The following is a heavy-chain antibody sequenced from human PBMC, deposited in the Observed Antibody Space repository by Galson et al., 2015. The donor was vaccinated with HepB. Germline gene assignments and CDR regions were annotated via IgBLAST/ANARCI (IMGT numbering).Heavy chain of an antibody. V-gene: IGHV1-69*04. CDR2: IIHILGIA. Sequence: SVKVSCKASGGTFSSYAISWVRQAPGQGLEWMGRIIHILGIANYAQKFQGRVTITADKSTSTAYMELSSLRSEDTAVYYCARDQGSFKDGSNPPYYWGQGTLVTVSS. J-gene: IGHJ4*02. D-gene: IGHD3-10*01. CDR3: ARDQGSFKDGSNPPYY. CDR1: GGTFSSYA.